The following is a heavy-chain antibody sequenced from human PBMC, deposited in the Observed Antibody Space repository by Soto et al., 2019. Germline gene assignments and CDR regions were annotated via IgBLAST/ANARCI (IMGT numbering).Heavy chain of an antibody. CDR2: ISSSSDYV. J-gene: IGHJ4*02. Sequence: EVQLVESGGGLVKPGGSLRLSCAASGFTFSTYKMNWVRQAPGKGLEWVSSISSSSDYVHYADSVKGRFTISRDNAKNSLSLQMNSLRAEDTALYYCATAEHWGQGTLVTVSS. CDR3: ATAEH. CDR1: GFTFSTYK. V-gene: IGHV3-21*01.